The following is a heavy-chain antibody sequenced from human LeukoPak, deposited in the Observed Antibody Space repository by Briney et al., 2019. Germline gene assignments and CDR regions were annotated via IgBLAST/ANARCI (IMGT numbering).Heavy chain of an antibody. Sequence: GRSLRLSCAASGFTFNSYGMHWVRQAPGKGLEWVAVISYDGSNKYYADSVKGRFTISRDNSKNSLYLQMNSLRAEDTAVYYCAKLWTGTTSYWGQGTLVTVFS. CDR3: AKLWTGTTSY. CDR1: GFTFNSYG. J-gene: IGHJ4*02. D-gene: IGHD1-1*01. CDR2: ISYDGSNK. V-gene: IGHV3-30*18.